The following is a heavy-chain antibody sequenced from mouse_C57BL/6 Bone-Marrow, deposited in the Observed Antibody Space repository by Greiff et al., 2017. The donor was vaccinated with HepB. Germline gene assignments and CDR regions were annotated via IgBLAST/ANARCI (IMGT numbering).Heavy chain of an antibody. D-gene: IGHD1-3*01. CDR3: ARRNNLYAMDY. Sequence: VQVVESGAELVRPGTSVKVSCKASGYAFTNYLIEWVKQRPGQGLEWIGVINPGSGGTNYNEKFKGKATLTADKSSSTAYMQLSSLTSEDSAVYFCARRNNLYAMDYWGQGTSVTVSS. CDR2: INPGSGGT. V-gene: IGHV1-54*01. CDR1: GYAFTNYL. J-gene: IGHJ4*01.